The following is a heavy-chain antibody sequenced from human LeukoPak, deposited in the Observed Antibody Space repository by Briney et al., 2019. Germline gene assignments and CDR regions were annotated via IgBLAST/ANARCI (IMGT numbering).Heavy chain of an antibody. J-gene: IGHJ2*01. V-gene: IGHV4-59*01. CDR2: IYYSGNT. Sequence: SETLSLTCTVSGGSISSYYWSWVRQPPGKGLEWIGYIYYSGNTNYSPSLKSRVTITVDTSKNQFSLKLSSVTAADTAVYYCAREAGSDSSGYYYRNSDLWGRGTLVTVSS. CDR1: GGSISSYY. CDR3: AREAGSDSSGYYYRNSDL. D-gene: IGHD3-22*01.